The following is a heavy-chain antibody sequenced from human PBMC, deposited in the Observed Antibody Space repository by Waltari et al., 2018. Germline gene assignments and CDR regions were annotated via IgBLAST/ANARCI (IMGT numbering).Heavy chain of an antibody. J-gene: IGHJ5*02. CDR1: GYIFTSYG. CDR2: INTMTGNP. V-gene: IGHV7-4-1*02. CDR3: ARGDWFDP. Sequence: QVQLVQSGSDLKKPGAAVQVSCKASGYIFTSYGINWVRQAPGQGLEWMGWINTMTGNPTYAQGFTGRFVFSLDTSVTTSYLQISRLKAEDTAGYYCARGDWFDPWGQGTLVTVSS.